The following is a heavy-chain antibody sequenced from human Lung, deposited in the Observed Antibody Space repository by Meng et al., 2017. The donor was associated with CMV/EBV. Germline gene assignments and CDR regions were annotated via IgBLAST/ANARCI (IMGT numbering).Heavy chain of an antibody. D-gene: IGHD1-1*01. Sequence: QLPESGPGLVRPSETLSLTCSVSGGSISSSTYYWAWIRQPPGKGLEWIGSLYDSGSTYYHPSLKSRVTISVDTSKTYFSLKLRSVTAADTAVYYCARDLEYWGQGTLVTVSS. CDR3: ARDLEY. CDR2: LYDSGST. CDR1: GGSISSSTYY. J-gene: IGHJ4*02. V-gene: IGHV4-39*07.